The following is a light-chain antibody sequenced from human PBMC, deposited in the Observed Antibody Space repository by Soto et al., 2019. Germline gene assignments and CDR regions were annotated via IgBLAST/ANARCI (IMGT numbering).Light chain of an antibody. CDR2: EVS. V-gene: IGLV2-23*02. J-gene: IGLJ2*01. Sequence: QSALTQPASVSGSPGQSITISCTGTSSDVGSYNLVSWYQQHPGKAPNLMIYEVSERPSGVSNRFSGSKSGNTASLTISGLQAEDEADYYCCSYATPRLFGGGTKLTVL. CDR1: SSDVGSYNL. CDR3: CSYATPRL.